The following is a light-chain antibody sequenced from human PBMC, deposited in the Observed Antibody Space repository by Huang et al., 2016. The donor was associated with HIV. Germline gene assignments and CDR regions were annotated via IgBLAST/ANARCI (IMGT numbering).Light chain of an antibody. CDR3: QQYYSTLPYT. CDR1: QSVLDTFNNNNY. J-gene: IGKJ2*01. CDR2: WAS. V-gene: IGKV4-1*01. Sequence: DIVMTQSPDSLAVSLGERATINCKSSQSVLDTFNNNNYLAWYQQKPGQPPKLLMYWASTRESGVPDRFSGSGSGTDFTLTISSLQAEDVAIYYCQQYYSTLPYTFGQGTKVEIK.